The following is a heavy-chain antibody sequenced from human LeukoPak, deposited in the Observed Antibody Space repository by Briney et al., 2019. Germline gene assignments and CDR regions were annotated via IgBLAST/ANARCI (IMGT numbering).Heavy chain of an antibody. CDR2: ISSSSNYI. D-gene: IGHD6-19*01. CDR1: GFTFRIYN. J-gene: IGHJ6*03. V-gene: IGHV3-21*01. Sequence: GGSLRLSCAASGFTFRIYNMNWVRQTPGKGLEWVSSISSSSNYIYYAESVKGRFTISRDNAKNALYLQMNSLRGEDTAVYYCARLKAEQWLEDPAYYYYYYMDVWGKGTTVTVSS. CDR3: ARLKAEQWLEDPAYYYYYYMDV.